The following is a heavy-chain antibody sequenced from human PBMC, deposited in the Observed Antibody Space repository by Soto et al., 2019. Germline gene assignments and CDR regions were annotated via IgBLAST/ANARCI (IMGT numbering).Heavy chain of an antibody. CDR2: IIPILGTA. CDR1: GGTFSSYS. V-gene: IGHV1-69*01. J-gene: IGHJ5*02. D-gene: IGHD2-15*01. Sequence: QVQLVQSGAEVKKPGSLVKVSCKASGGTFSSYSISWVRQAPGQGLEWVGGIIPILGTANYAQKFQGRVTITADESTSTGYMELSSLRFEDTAVYYCARGAPHCSGGSCFSFWFDPWGQGTLVTVSS. CDR3: ARGAPHCSGGSCFSFWFDP.